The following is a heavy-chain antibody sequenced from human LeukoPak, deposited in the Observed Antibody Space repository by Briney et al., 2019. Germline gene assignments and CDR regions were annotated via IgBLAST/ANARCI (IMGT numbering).Heavy chain of an antibody. CDR1: GCIFSSHG. J-gene: IGHJ5*02. V-gene: IGHV3-23*01. D-gene: IGHD3-22*01. CDR3: ARDSDYYDSSGYYNWFDP. Sequence: GGSLRLSCAASGCIFSSHGMNWGRQAPGKGLEWVSGISPSGDITYYADSVKGRFTISRDNSKNTLYLQMNSLRAEDTAVYYCARDSDYYDSSGYYNWFDPWGQGTLVTVSS. CDR2: ISPSGDIT.